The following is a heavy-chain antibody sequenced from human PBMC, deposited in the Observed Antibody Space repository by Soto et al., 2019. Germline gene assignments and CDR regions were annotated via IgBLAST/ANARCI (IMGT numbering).Heavy chain of an antibody. V-gene: IGHV4-34*01. CDR2: INHSGST. CDR3: ARGSRIAAAGTSYFFHYLDV. J-gene: IGHJ6*03. Sequence: PSETLSLTCAVYGGSFSGYYWSWIRQPPGKGLEWIGEINHSGSTNYNPSLKSRVTISVDTSKNQFSLKLSSVTAADTAVYYCARGSRIAAAGTSYFFHYLDVWGKGTTVTVSS. CDR1: GGSFSGYY. D-gene: IGHD6-13*01.